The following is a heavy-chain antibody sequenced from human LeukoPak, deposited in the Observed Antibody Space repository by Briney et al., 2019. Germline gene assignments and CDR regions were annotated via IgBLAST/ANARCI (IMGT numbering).Heavy chain of an antibody. CDR3: ARAFRARYFDL. CDR1: GITFSGYS. Sequence: LRLSCVVSGITFSGYSMIWVRQPPGKGLEWIGIIYYSGSTYYNPSLKGRVTISVDTSKNQFSLKLSSVTAADTAVYYCARAFRARYFDLWGRGTLVTVSS. CDR2: IYYSGST. V-gene: IGHV4-38-2*01. J-gene: IGHJ2*01. D-gene: IGHD2/OR15-2a*01.